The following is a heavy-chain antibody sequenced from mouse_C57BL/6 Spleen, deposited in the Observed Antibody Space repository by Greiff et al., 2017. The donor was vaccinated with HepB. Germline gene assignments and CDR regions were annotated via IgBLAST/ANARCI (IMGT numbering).Heavy chain of an antibody. V-gene: IGHV2-2*01. CDR1: GFSLTSYG. J-gene: IGHJ3*01. CDR2: IWSGGCT. Sequence: QVQLKESGPGLVQPSQSLSITCTVSGFSLTSYGVHWVRQSPGKGLEWLGVIWSGGCTDYNAAFISRLSISKDNSKSQVFFKMNSLQADDTAIYYCARKNGYDAFAYWGQGTLVTVSA. D-gene: IGHD2-2*01. CDR3: ARKNGYDAFAY.